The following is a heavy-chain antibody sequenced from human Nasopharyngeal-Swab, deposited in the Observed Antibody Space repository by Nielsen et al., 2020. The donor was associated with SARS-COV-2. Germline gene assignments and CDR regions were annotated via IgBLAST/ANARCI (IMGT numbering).Heavy chain of an antibody. V-gene: IGHV4-4*02. Sequence: SQTLSLTCAVSGGSISSTNWWSWVRQPPGKGLEWIGEIYHSGSANYNPSLKSRVTIPVDMSKNQFSLKLSSVTAADTAVYYCARNWNYGYYYGMDVWGQGTAVTVSS. D-gene: IGHD1-7*01. J-gene: IGHJ6*02. CDR3: ARNWNYGYYYGMDV. CDR1: GGSISSTNW. CDR2: IYHSGSA.